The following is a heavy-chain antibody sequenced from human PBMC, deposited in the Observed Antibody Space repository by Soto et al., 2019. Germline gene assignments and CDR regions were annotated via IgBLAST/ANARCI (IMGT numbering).Heavy chain of an antibody. V-gene: IGHV3-33*01. CDR3: ARDLEDTAMVVGFDY. CDR1: GFTFSSYG. D-gene: IGHD5-18*01. Sequence: QVQLVESGGGVVQPGRSLRLSCAASGFTFSSYGMHWVRQAPGKGLEWVAVIWYDGSNKYYADSVKGRFTISRDNSKNTLYLQMNSLRAEDTAVYYCARDLEDTAMVVGFDYWGQGTLVTVSS. J-gene: IGHJ4*02. CDR2: IWYDGSNK.